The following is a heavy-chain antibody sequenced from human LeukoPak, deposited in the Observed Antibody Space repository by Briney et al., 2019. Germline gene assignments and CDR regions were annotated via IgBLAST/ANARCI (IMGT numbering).Heavy chain of an antibody. V-gene: IGHV3-30*04. D-gene: IGHD4-17*01. CDR3: ARDYGETVGWVDP. CDR2: ISYDGSDK. Sequence: GGSLRLSCAASGFTFSDYAMHWVRQTPGKGLEWVAVISYDGSDKYYADSVKGRFTISRDNSKNTLYLQMNSLRVEDTAVYYCARDYGETVGWVDPWGQGTLVTVSS. CDR1: GFTFSDYA. J-gene: IGHJ5*02.